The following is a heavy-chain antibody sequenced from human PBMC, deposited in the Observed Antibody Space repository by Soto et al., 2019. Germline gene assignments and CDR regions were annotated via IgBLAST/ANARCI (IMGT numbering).Heavy chain of an antibody. CDR1: GFTFSRYW. Sequence: GGSLRLSCAASGFTFSRYWLHWVRQAPWKGLVWVSRINNDGSSTSYADFVKGRLTISRDNAKDTLYLQVNSLRPEDTAVYYCASGGVAGSGTFYNDYWGRGTLVTVSS. D-gene: IGHD3-10*01. V-gene: IGHV3-74*01. J-gene: IGHJ4*02. CDR3: ASGGVAGSGTFYNDY. CDR2: INNDGSST.